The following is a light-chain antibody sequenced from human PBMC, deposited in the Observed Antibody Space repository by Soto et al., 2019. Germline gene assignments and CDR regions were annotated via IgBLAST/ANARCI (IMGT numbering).Light chain of an antibody. V-gene: IGKV3-20*01. CDR2: GAS. CDR3: PQDGSSLPYT. CDR1: QSVSSSY. J-gene: IGKJ2*01. Sequence: EIVLTQSPGTLSLSPGERATLSCRASQSVSSSYLAWYQQKPGQAPRLLIYGASSRATGIPDRFSGSGSGTDFPPTISRLEPEDFGVYYWPQDGSSLPYTFGQGTKLEIK.